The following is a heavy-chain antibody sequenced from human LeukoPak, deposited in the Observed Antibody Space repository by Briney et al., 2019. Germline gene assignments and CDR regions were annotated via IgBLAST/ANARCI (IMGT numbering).Heavy chain of an antibody. CDR3: ARGAYCSSINCYGFDY. V-gene: IGHV4-61*05. Sequence: SETLSLTCTVSSGSISSSNYYWSWIRQPPGKGLEWIGEVNHSGTTNYNPSLKSRVTLSVDTSKNQFSLKLSSVTAADTAVYYCARGAYCSSINCYGFDYWGQGTQVTASS. J-gene: IGHJ4*02. D-gene: IGHD2-2*01. CDR2: VNHSGTT. CDR1: SGSISSSNYY.